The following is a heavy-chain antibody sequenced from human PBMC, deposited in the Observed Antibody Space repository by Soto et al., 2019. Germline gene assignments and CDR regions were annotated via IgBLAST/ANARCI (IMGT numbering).Heavy chain of an antibody. CDR2: IYYSGST. Sequence: SETLSLTCTVSGGSISSGGYYWSWIRQHPGKGLEWIGYIYYSGSTYYNPSLKSRVTISVDTSKNQFSLKLSSVTAADTAVYYCARGRMDYYGMDVWGQGTTVTVSS. CDR1: GGSISSGGYY. D-gene: IGHD2-8*01. J-gene: IGHJ6*02. CDR3: ARGRMDYYGMDV. V-gene: IGHV4-31*03.